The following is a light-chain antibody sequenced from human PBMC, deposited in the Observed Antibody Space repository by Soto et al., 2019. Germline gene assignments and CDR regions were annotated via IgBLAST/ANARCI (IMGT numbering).Light chain of an antibody. V-gene: IGKV1-39*01. J-gene: IGKJ1*01. CDR2: AAS. CDR3: QQSYRTLCT. Sequence: DIQMTQSPSSLSASVGDRVTITCRASQSISSYLNWYQQKPGKAPKLLIYAASRLQSGVPSRFSGSGSGTDFTLTISSLQPEDFATYYCQQSYRTLCTFGQGTKVEIK. CDR1: QSISSY.